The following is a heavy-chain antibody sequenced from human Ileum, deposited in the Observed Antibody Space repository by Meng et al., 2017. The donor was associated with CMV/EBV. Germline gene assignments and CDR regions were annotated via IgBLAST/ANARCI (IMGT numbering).Heavy chain of an antibody. J-gene: IGHJ6*02. CDR2: ITGSGDRT. V-gene: IGHV3-23*01. CDR3: AKGMTTVTIYGMDV. CDR1: GFTFNNYA. Sequence: GESLKISCAASGFTFNNYAMSWVRQAPGKGLEWVSTITGSGDRTYYVDSVKGRFTISRDNSKNTLYLQMSSLRAEDTAIYFCAKGMTTVTIYGMDVWGQGTTVTVSS. D-gene: IGHD4-17*01.